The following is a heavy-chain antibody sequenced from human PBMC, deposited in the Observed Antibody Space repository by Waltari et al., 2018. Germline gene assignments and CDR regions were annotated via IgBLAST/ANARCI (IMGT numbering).Heavy chain of an antibody. V-gene: IGHV1-2*06. CDR2: INPSSGGT. CDR3: ARSYYYDSSGYSYYVDY. D-gene: IGHD3-22*01. CDR1: GYTFTGYY. Sequence: QVQLVQSGAEVKKPGASVKVSCKASGYTFTGYYMHWVRQSPGQGLEWMGRINPSSGGTNYAQKFQGRVTMTRDTSISTAYMELSRLRSDDTAVYYCARSYYYDSSGYSYYVDYWGQGTLVTVSS. J-gene: IGHJ4*02.